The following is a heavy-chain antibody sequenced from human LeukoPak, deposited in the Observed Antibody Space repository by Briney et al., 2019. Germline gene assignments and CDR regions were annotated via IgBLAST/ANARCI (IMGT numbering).Heavy chain of an antibody. J-gene: IGHJ3*02. D-gene: IGHD3-22*01. V-gene: IGHV4-34*01. Sequence: SETQSLTCAVYGGSFSGYYGSWIRQPPGKGLEWIEEINHSGSTNYNPSLNSRVTISVDTSKNQFSLKLSSVNAADTAVYYCARGSGGYYYDSSGYETFDIWGKGTMVTVSS. CDR3: ARGSGGYYYDSSGYETFDI. CDR2: INHSGST. CDR1: GGSFSGYY.